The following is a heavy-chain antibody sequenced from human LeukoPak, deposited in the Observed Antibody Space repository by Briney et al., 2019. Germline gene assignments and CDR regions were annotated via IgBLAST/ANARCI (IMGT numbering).Heavy chain of an antibody. CDR3: ATYSTRNAREFQS. CDR1: GFIFSNCW. J-gene: IGHJ1*01. CDR2: IKTDASEK. V-gene: IGHV3-7*01. Sequence: PGVSLRLSCETSGFIFSNCWMTWVRQAPGKGLEWVANIKTDASEKYYADSVKGRFTISRDNAKMSLYLQMNSLRVEDTAVYYCATYSTRNAREFQSWGQGTLVTVSS. D-gene: IGHD4-11*01.